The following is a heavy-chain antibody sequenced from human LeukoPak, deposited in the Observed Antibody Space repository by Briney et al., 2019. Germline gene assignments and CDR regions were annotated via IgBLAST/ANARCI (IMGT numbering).Heavy chain of an antibody. CDR3: VRDSSGSY. Sequence: GGSLRLSCVASGFTLSTYWMHWVRQVPGKGLVWVSRINGDGSSINYADSVKGRFTISRDNAKNTLYLQMNSLRAEDTALYYCVRDSSGSYWGQGTLVTVSS. CDR2: INGDGSSI. V-gene: IGHV3-74*01. CDR1: GFTLSTYW. J-gene: IGHJ4*02. D-gene: IGHD1-26*01.